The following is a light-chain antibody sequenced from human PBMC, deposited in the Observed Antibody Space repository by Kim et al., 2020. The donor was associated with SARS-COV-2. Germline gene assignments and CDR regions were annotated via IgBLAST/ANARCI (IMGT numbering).Light chain of an antibody. Sequence: DIQMTQSPSSLSASVGDRVTITCRTSQRISSSLNWYQQKPGTAPKLLIYAASGLQSGVPSRFSGSGSGTDFTLTNNGLQPEDFATYFCQQSYTFPRTFGQGTKVDIK. CDR2: AAS. CDR1: QRISSS. V-gene: IGKV1-39*01. CDR3: QQSYTFPRT. J-gene: IGKJ1*01.